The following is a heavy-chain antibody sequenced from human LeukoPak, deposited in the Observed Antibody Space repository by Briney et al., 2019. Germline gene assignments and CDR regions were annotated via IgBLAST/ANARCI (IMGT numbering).Heavy chain of an antibody. D-gene: IGHD5-12*01. J-gene: IGHJ2*01. V-gene: IGHV3-9*01. Sequence: PGGSLRLSCAASGFTFDDYAMHWVRQAPGKGLEWVSGINWNSGNIGYADSVKGRFTISRDSAKNTLYLQMNSLRPEDTALYYCAKDRAYSAYGHFDLWGRGTLVTVSS. CDR1: GFTFDDYA. CDR3: AKDRAYSAYGHFDL. CDR2: INWNSGNI.